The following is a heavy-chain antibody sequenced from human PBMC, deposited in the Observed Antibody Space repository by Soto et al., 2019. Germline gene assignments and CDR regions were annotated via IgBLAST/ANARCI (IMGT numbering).Heavy chain of an antibody. CDR3: ARDRDILTGYYYYYYGMDV. V-gene: IGHV3-30*19. D-gene: IGHD3-9*01. CDR2: ISYDGSNK. Sequence: GGSLRLSCAASGFTLSNYGMHWVRQAPGKGLEWVAVISYDGSNKYYADSVKGRFTISRDNSKNTLYLQMNSLRAEDTAVYYCARDRDILTGYYYYYYGMDVWGQGTTVTVSS. CDR1: GFTLSNYG. J-gene: IGHJ6*02.